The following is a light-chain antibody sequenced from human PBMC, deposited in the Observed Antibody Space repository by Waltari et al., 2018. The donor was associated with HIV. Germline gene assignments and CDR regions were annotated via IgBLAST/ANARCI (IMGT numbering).Light chain of an antibody. CDR2: DVN. Sequence: HSALTQPASVSGSPGQSITIPCTGTRSDVGGYHYVPWYRLHPGEVPKLMIFDVNNRPSGVSNRFSGSKSGNTASLTISGLQVEDEADYYCSSYTSSSIVIFGGGTKVTVL. CDR1: RSDVGGYHY. V-gene: IGLV2-14*03. J-gene: IGLJ2*01. CDR3: SSYTSSSIVI.